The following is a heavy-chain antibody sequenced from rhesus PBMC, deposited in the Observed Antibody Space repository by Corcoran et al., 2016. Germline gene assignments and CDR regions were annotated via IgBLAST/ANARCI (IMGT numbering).Heavy chain of an antibody. J-gene: IGHJ4*01. Sequence: EVQMVQSGAEVKRPGESMKISCKTSGDNFTRYWTTWVREIPGIGLEGMRAIYPIDSKPRYHPSFQGEVTISADTSSSPAYLQWSRLKASDTATYYCAKDLRVIHSFDYWGQGVLVTVSS. CDR2: IYPIDSKP. CDR1: GDNFTRYW. CDR3: AKDLRVIHSFDY. D-gene: IGHD3-22*01. V-gene: IGHV5-20*01.